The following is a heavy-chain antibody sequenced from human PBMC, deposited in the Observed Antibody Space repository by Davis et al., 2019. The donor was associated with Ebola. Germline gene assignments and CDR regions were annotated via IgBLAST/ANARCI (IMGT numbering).Heavy chain of an antibody. CDR2: ISGSGGST. V-gene: IGHV3-23*01. CDR3: ARTPRYDSNWYFDL. D-gene: IGHD3-3*01. CDR1: GFTFSSYA. Sequence: GESLKISCAASGFTFSSYAMSWVRQAPGKGLEWVSAISGSGGSTYYADSVKGRFTISRDNSKNTLYLQVNSLSTEDTAVYYCARTPRYDSNWYFDLWGRGTLVTVSS. J-gene: IGHJ2*01.